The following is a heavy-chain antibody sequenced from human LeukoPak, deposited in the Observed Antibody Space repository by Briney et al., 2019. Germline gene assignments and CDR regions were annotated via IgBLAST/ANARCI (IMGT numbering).Heavy chain of an antibody. J-gene: IGHJ4*02. D-gene: IGHD4-23*01. CDR2: ISGSGGST. Sequence: GGSLRLSCAASGFTFSSYAMSWVRQAPGKGLGWVSAISGSGGSTYYADSVKGRFTISRDNSKNTLYLQMNSLRAEDPAVYYCAKIGGPRGFDHWGQGTLVPVSS. CDR3: AKIGGPRGFDH. V-gene: IGHV3-23*01. CDR1: GFTFSSYA.